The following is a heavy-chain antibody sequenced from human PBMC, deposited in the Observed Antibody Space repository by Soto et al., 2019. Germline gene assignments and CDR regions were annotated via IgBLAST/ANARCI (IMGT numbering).Heavy chain of an antibody. D-gene: IGHD3-10*01. V-gene: IGHV4-31*03. CDR3: ARAALSSLWFGESMLLDY. J-gene: IGHJ4*02. CDR1: GGSISSGGYY. CDR2: IYYSGST. Sequence: SETLSLTCTVSGGSISSGGYYWSWIRQHPGKGLEWIGYIYYSGSTYYNPSLKSRVTISVDTSKNQFSLKLSSVTAADTAVYYCARAALSSLWFGESMLLDYWGQGTLVTVSS.